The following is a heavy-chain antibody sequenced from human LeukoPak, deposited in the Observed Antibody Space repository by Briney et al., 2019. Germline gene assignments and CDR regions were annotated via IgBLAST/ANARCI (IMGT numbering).Heavy chain of an antibody. CDR3: ARLDSGYPPAVDYYYGMDV. V-gene: IGHV5-51*01. CDR1: GYSFTSYW. Sequence: LGESLKISCKGSGYSFTSYWIGWVRQMPGKGLEWMGIIYPGDSDTRYSPSFQGQVTISADKSISTAYLQWSSLKASDTAMYYCARLDSGYPPAVDYYYGMDVWGQGTTVTVSS. CDR2: IYPGDSDT. J-gene: IGHJ6*02. D-gene: IGHD5-12*01.